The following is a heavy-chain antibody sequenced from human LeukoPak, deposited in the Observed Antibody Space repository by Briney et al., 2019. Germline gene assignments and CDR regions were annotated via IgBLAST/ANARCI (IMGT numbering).Heavy chain of an antibody. CDR2: ISTFNGNT. Sequence: ASVKVSCKASGYTFTSYGISWVRQAPGQGLEWMGWISTFNGNTNYAQKLQGRVTMTTDTSTRTAYMELRSLSSDDTAVYYCATSLLPAPLYYWGQGTLVTVSS. J-gene: IGHJ4*02. V-gene: IGHV1-18*01. CDR3: ATSLLPAPLYY. CDR1: GYTFTSYG. D-gene: IGHD3-10*01.